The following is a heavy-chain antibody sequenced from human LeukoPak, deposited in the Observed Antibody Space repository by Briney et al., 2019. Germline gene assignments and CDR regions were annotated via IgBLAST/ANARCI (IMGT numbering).Heavy chain of an antibody. CDR2: TYYRSKWYN. Sequence: SQTLSPTCAISGDSVSSDSAAWNWIRQSPSRGLEWLGRTYYRSKWYNDYSASVKSRITINPDTSKNQFSLQLNSVTPEDTAVYYCARAVAGTEGWFNSWGQGTLVTVSS. J-gene: IGHJ5*01. D-gene: IGHD1-1*01. V-gene: IGHV6-1*01. CDR1: GDSVSSDSAA. CDR3: ARAVAGTEGWFNS.